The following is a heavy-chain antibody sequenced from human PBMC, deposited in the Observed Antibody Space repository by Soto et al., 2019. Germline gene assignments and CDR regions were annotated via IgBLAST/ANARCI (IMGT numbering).Heavy chain of an antibody. CDR1: GFTFISSF. D-gene: IGHD6-19*01. CDR3: ARYFRGSGRYFFDY. J-gene: IGHJ4*02. Sequence: EVQLVESGGGLVQPGGSLRLSCVASGFTFISSFMGWVRQAPGKGLEWVANINQDGGGTYYVDSVEGRFTISRDNAKDSLYLQMNSLRCEDTAVYYCARYFRGSGRYFFDYWGQGTLVTVSS. CDR2: INQDGGGT. V-gene: IGHV3-7*03.